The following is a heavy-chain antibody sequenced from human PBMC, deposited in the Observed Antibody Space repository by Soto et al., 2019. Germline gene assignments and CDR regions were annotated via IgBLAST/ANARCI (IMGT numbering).Heavy chain of an antibody. Sequence: PGGSLXLSCAVSGFTFDDYGMTWVRQAPGKGLEWVSGINWNGADTVYSXXXXGRXTXXXEXAXNSLYLQMNSLSAGDTALYYXXXXXXTSVXGRFDCWGQGTLVTVSS. CDR1: GFTFDDYG. D-gene: IGHD1-26*01. J-gene: IGHJ4*02. CDR3: XXXXXTSVXGRFDC. V-gene: IGHV3-20*04. CDR2: INWNGADT.